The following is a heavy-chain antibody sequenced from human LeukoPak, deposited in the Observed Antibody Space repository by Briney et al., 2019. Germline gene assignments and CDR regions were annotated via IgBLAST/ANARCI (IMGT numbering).Heavy chain of an antibody. CDR2: INPSGGST. D-gene: IGHD6-19*01. V-gene: IGHV1-46*01. Sequence: ASVKVSCKASGYTFTSYYMHWVRQAPVQGLEWMGIINPSGGSTSYAQKFQGRVTMTRDTSTSTVYMELSSLRSEDTAVYYCAREREQWPCFDYWGQGTLVTVSS. CDR3: AREREQWPCFDY. J-gene: IGHJ4*02. CDR1: GYTFTSYY.